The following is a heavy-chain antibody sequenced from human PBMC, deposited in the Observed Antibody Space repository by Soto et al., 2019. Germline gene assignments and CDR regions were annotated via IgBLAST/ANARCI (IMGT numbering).Heavy chain of an antibody. CDR1: VGSISSSSYY. J-gene: IGHJ4*02. CDR3: ASQRTYYDFWSGHSNFDY. V-gene: IGHV4-39*01. Sequence: SETLSLTCTVSVGSISSSSYYWGWIRQPPGKGLEWIGSIYYSGSTYYNPSLKSRVTISVDTSKNQFSLKLSSVTAADTAVYYCASQRTYYDFWSGHSNFDYWGQGTLVTVSS. CDR2: IYYSGST. D-gene: IGHD3-3*01.